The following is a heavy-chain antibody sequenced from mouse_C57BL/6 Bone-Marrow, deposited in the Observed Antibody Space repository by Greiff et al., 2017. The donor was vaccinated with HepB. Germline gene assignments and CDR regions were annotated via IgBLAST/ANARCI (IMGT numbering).Heavy chain of an antibody. J-gene: IGHJ4*01. D-gene: IGHD6-5*01. V-gene: IGHV14-4*01. Sequence: EVKLQESGAELVRPGASVKLSCTASGFNIKDDYMHWVKQRPEQGLEWIGWIDPENGDTEYASKFQGKATITADTSSNTAYLQLSSLTSEDTAVYYCTTGGFLYYYAMDYWGQGTSVTVSS. CDR3: TTGGFLYYYAMDY. CDR1: GFNIKDDY. CDR2: IDPENGDT.